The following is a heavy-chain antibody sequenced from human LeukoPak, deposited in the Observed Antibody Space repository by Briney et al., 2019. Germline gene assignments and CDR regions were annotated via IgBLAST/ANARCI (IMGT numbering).Heavy chain of an antibody. D-gene: IGHD6-19*01. CDR1: GFTFSSYA. Sequence: PGGSLRLSCAASGFTFSSYAMSWVRQAPGKGLEWVSAISGSGGSTYYADSVKGRFTISRDNSKNTLYLQMNSLRAEDTAVYYCAKSRYSSGWQEPVFDYWGQGTLVTVSS. J-gene: IGHJ4*02. V-gene: IGHV3-23*01. CDR2: ISGSGGST. CDR3: AKSRYSSGWQEPVFDY.